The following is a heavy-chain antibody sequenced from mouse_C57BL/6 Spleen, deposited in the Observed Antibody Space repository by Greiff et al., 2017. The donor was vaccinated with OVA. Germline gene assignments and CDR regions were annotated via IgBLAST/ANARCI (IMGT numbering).Heavy chain of an antibody. CDR2: INPNNGGT. V-gene: IGHV1-22*01. CDR3: ARSNGSSYVGY. J-gene: IGHJ2*01. CDR1: GYTFTDYN. Sequence: VQLQQSGPALVKPGASVKMSCKASGYTFTDYNMHWVKQSHGKSLEWIGYINPNNGGTSYNQKFKGKATLTVNKSSSTAYMELRSLTSEDSAVYYCARSNGSSYVGYWGQGTTLTVSS. D-gene: IGHD1-1*01.